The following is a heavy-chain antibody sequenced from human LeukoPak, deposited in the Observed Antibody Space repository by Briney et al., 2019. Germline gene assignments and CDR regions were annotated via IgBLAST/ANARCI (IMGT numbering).Heavy chain of an antibody. CDR3: ARDYSSSWFQPFYWFDP. CDR2: INAGNGNT. J-gene: IGHJ5*02. Sequence: ASVKVSCKASGYTFTSYAMHWVRQAPGQRLEWMGWINAGNGNTKYSQKFQGRVTITRDTSASTAYMELSSLRSEDTAVYYCARDYSSSWFQPFYWFDPWGQGTLVTVSS. D-gene: IGHD6-13*01. V-gene: IGHV1-3*01. CDR1: GYTFTSYA.